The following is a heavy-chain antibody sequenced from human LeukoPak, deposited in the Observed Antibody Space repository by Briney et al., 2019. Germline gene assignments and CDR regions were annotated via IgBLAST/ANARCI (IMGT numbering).Heavy chain of an antibody. V-gene: IGHV4-31*03. CDR1: GGSISSGGYY. CDR3: ARESKDYGDYGRRGYYMDV. Sequence: PSQTLSLTCTVSGGSISSGGYYWSWIRQHPGKGLEWIGYIYYSGSTYYNPSLKSRVTISVDTSKNQFSLKLSSVTAADTAVYYCARESKDYGDYGRRGYYMDVWAKGPRSPSP. D-gene: IGHD4-17*01. J-gene: IGHJ6*03. CDR2: IYYSGST.